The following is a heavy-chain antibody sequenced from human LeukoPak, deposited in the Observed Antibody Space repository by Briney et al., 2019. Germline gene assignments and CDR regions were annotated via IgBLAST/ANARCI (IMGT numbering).Heavy chain of an antibody. D-gene: IGHD2-8*02. Sequence: PGGSLRLSCAASGFSFSYYGMHWVRQVPGKGLEWLSFIRYDGLDIYYADSVKDRFTISRDNSKNSLYLQMNSVRPDDGAVYYCAKAREGVLVIDYWGQGTLVTVSS. CDR2: IRYDGLDI. J-gene: IGHJ4*02. CDR3: AKAREGVLVIDY. CDR1: GFSFSYYG. V-gene: IGHV3-30*02.